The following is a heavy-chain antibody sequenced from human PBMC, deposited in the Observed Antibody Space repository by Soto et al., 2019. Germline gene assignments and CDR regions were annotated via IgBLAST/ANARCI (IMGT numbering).Heavy chain of an antibody. V-gene: IGHV4-31*03. Sequence: QVQLQESGPGLVKPSQTLSLTCSVSGASISSGNYYWSWIRQHPGKGLEWIGYIYYTGSTYYNPSLRIRITISEDMSKNHFSLRLSSVTAADTAVYYCARGREEAGGPFDYWGQGTLVTVSS. CDR2: IYYTGST. J-gene: IGHJ4*02. CDR3: ARGREEAGGPFDY. D-gene: IGHD3-10*01. CDR1: GASISSGNYY.